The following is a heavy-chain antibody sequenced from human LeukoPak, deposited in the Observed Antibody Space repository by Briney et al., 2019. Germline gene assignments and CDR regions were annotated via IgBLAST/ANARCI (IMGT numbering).Heavy chain of an antibody. V-gene: IGHV4-59*08. CDR1: GGSISSYY. J-gene: IGHJ4*02. D-gene: IGHD4-23*01. CDR2: IYHNGRT. CDR3: ASFSDYGGNFFDY. Sequence: SETLSLTCTASGGSISSYYWSWIRQPPGKRLEWIGYIYHNGRTNYNPSLKSRVTISVDTSENQFSLQLSSVTAADTAVYYCASFSDYGGNFFDYWGQGTLVTVSS.